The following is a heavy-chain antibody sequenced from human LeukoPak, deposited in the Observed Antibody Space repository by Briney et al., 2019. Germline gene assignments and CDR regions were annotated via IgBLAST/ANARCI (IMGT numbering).Heavy chain of an antibody. CDR2: IVVGSGNT. D-gene: IGHD3-22*01. V-gene: IGHV1-58*02. Sequence: SVEVSCKASGFTFTSSAMQWVRQARGQRLEWIGWIVVGSGNTNYAQKFQERVTITRDMSTSTAYMELSSLRSEDTAVYYCAADRYDSSGYYHFDYWGQGTLVTVSS. CDR1: GFTFTSSA. J-gene: IGHJ4*02. CDR3: AADRYDSSGYYHFDY.